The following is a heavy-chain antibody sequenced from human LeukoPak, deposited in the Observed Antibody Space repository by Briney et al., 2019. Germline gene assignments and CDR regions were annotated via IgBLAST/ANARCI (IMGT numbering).Heavy chain of an antibody. Sequence: PSETLSLTCNVSGGSVSSGDYFWNWIRQPPGKGLEWLGYIHYTGRTYYNPSLQSRVTVSVDTSKNQLSLRLSSVTAADTAIYYCARESHSYEVLTGYQRATWFDPWGQGTLITVSS. CDR2: IHYTGRT. J-gene: IGHJ5*02. CDR1: GGSVSSGDYF. CDR3: ARESHSYEVLTGYQRATWFDP. V-gene: IGHV4-30-4*01. D-gene: IGHD3-9*01.